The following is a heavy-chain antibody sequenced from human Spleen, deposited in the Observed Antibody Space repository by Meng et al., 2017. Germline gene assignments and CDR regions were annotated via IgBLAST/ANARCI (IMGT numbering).Heavy chain of an antibody. CDR1: GYNFPDYY. V-gene: IGHV1-2*06. D-gene: IGHD3-16*02. J-gene: IGHJ4*02. CDR3: ARDASCDH. Sequence: QVQLVQSGAEVKKPGASVKVSCKPSGYNFPDYYIHWVRQAPGQGLEWMGRINPNSGDTNYAQRFQGRVTMTRDTSISTAYMELSRLISDDTAVYYCARDASCDHWGQGTLVTVSS. CDR2: INPNSGDT.